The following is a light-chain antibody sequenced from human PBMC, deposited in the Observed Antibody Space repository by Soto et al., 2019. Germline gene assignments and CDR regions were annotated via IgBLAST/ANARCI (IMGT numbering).Light chain of an antibody. J-gene: IGLJ2*01. V-gene: IGLV2-14*01. Sequence: QSALTQPASVSGSPGQSITISCTGTSSDVGTYKYVSWYQQHPGKAPILMIYDVSNRPSGVSNRFSGSKSGNTASLTISGLQAEDEADYYCSSYTTSSTVVFGGGTKLTVL. CDR1: SSDVGTYKY. CDR3: SSYTTSSTVV. CDR2: DVS.